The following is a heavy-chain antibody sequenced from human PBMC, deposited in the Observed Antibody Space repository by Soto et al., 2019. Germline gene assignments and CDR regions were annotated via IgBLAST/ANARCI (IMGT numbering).Heavy chain of an antibody. V-gene: IGHV3-64D*06. CDR1: GFAFSSYA. CDR2: ISSNGGST. D-gene: IGHD6-6*01. Sequence: GGSLRLSCSASGFAFSSYAMHWVRQAPGKGLEYVSAISSNGGSTYYADSVKGRFTISRDNSKNTLYLQMSSLRAEDTAVYYCVPQLVVYYGMDVWGQGTMVTVSS. J-gene: IGHJ6*02. CDR3: VPQLVVYYGMDV.